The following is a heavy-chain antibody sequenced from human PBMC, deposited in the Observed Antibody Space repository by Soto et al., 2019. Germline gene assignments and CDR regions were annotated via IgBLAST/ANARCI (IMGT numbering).Heavy chain of an antibody. CDR3: ARTDYYDSSGYGTSLFDY. J-gene: IGHJ4*02. CDR2: INPNSGGT. Sequence: ASGEVSCKASGYTFTGYYMHWVRQAPGQGLEWMGWINPNSGGTNYAQKFQGRVTMTRDTSISTAYMELSRLRSDDTAVYYCARTDYYDSSGYGTSLFDYWGQGTLVTVSS. V-gene: IGHV1-2*02. CDR1: GYTFTGYY. D-gene: IGHD3-22*01.